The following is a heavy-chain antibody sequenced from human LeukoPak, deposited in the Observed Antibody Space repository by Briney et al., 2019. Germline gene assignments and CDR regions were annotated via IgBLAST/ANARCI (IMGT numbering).Heavy chain of an antibody. D-gene: IGHD6-19*01. V-gene: IGHV3-21*01. J-gene: IGHJ4*02. CDR2: ISTSSSYI. Sequence: GGSLRLSCAASGFTFSTYSMNWVRQAPGKGLEWVSFISTSSSYIYYADSVKGRFTISRDNAKNSLYLQMNSLRAEDTAVYYCASPSSGSTSGKYYFDYWGQGTLVTVSS. CDR1: GFTFSTYS. CDR3: ASPSSGSTSGKYYFDY.